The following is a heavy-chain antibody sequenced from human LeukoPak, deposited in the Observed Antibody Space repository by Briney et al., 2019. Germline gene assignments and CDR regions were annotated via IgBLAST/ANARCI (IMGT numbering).Heavy chain of an antibody. Sequence: SETLSLTCAVSGGSISSGGYSWSWIRQPPGKGLEWIGYIYYSGSTNYNPSLKSRATISVDTSKNQFSLKLSSVTAADTAIYYCAREMTTIDGFEYFDYWGQGTLVTVSS. CDR2: IYYSGST. CDR3: AREMTTIDGFEYFDY. J-gene: IGHJ4*02. D-gene: IGHD5-24*01. CDR1: GGSISSGGYS. V-gene: IGHV4-61*08.